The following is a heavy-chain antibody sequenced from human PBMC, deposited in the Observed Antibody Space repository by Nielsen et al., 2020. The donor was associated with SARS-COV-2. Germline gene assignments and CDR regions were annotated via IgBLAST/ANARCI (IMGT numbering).Heavy chain of an antibody. CDR2: IYYSGST. V-gene: IGHV4-59*08. CDR1: DGSITSYY. CDR3: ARFGYYDSSGYYFDFYYYYGMDV. J-gene: IGHJ6*02. Sequence: SETLSLTCTVSDGSITSYYWSWIRQPPGKGLEWIGYIYYSGSTNYNPSLKSRVTISVDTSKNQFSLKLSSVTAADMAVYYCARFGYYDSSGYYFDFYYYYGMDVWGQGTTVTVSS. D-gene: IGHD3-22*01.